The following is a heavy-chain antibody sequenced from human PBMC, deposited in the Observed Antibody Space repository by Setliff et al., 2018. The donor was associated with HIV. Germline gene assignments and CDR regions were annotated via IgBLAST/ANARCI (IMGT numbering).Heavy chain of an antibody. V-gene: IGHV4-39*01. D-gene: IGHD3-22*01. CDR3: ARSRASSGYYGVTGYGMDV. CDR2: IYYSGST. Sequence: KTSETLSLTCTVSGGSISSSSYYWGWIRQPPGKGLEWIGSIYYSGSTYYNPSLKSRVTISVDTAKNQFSLKLSSVTAADTAVYYCARSRASSGYYGVTGYGMDVWGQGTTVTVSS. CDR1: GGSISSSSYY. J-gene: IGHJ6*02.